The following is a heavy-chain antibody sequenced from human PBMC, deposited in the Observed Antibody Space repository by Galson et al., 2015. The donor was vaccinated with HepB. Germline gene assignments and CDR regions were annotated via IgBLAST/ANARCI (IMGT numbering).Heavy chain of an antibody. J-gene: IGHJ3*02. D-gene: IGHD1/OR15-1a*01. Sequence: SLRLSCAASGFTFSSYGMHWVRQAPGKGLEWVAVISYDGSNKYYADSVKGRFTISRDNSKNTLYLQMNSLRAEDTAVYYCAKAGGNRAFDIWGQGTMVTVSS. CDR2: ISYDGSNK. CDR1: GFTFSSYG. V-gene: IGHV3-30*18. CDR3: AKAGGNRAFDI.